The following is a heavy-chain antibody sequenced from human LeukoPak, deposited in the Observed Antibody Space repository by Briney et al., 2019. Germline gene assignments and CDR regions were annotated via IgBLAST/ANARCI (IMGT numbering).Heavy chain of an antibody. CDR1: GGSISSYY. CDR2: IYYSGST. Sequence: SETLSLTCTVSGGSISSYYWSWIRQPPGKGLEWIGYIYYSGSTNYNPSLKSRVTIPVDTSKNQFSLKLSSVTAADTAVYYCASTLAAAGTVYFDYWGQGTLVTVSS. V-gene: IGHV4-59*08. D-gene: IGHD6-13*01. CDR3: ASTLAAAGTVYFDY. J-gene: IGHJ4*02.